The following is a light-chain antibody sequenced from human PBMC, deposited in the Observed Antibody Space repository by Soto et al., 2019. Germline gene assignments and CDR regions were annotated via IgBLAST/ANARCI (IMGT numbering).Light chain of an antibody. CDR3: SSYTSSSTYV. J-gene: IGLJ1*01. CDR2: DVS. Sequence: QSALTQPPSVSGSPGQSVTISCTRTSSDVGSSNGVSWYQQPPGTAPKLMIYDVSNRPSGVPDRFSGSKSGNTASLTITGLQAEDEADYYCSSYTSSSTYVFGTGTKVTVL. V-gene: IGLV2-18*02. CDR1: SSDVGSSNG.